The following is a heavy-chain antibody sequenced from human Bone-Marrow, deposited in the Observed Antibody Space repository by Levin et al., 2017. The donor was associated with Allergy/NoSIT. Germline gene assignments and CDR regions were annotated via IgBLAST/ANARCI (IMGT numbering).Heavy chain of an antibody. J-gene: IGHJ4*02. CDR3: AKEKPLLNYYGSGSKGQYYFDY. V-gene: IGHV3-30*18. Sequence: GESLKISCAASGFTFSSYGMHWVRQAPGKGLEWVAVISYDGSNKYYADSVKGRFTISRDNSKNTLYLQMNSLRAEDTAVYYCAKEKPLLNYYGSGSKGQYYFDYWGQGTLVTVSS. CDR1: GFTFSSYG. CDR2: ISYDGSNK. D-gene: IGHD3-10*01.